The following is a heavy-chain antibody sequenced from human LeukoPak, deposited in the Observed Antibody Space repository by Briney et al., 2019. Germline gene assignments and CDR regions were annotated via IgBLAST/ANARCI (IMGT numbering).Heavy chain of an antibody. Sequence: SETLSLTCTVSGGSISSSSYYWGWIRQPPGKGLEWIGSIYYSGSTYYNPSLKSRVTISVDTSKNQFSLKLSSVTAADTAVYYCARGPYYYDSSGYYYPHNYYYYMDVWGKGTTVTVSS. V-gene: IGHV4-39*07. CDR2: IYYSGST. CDR1: GGSISSSSYY. J-gene: IGHJ6*03. CDR3: ARGPYYYDSSGYYYPHNYYYYMDV. D-gene: IGHD3-22*01.